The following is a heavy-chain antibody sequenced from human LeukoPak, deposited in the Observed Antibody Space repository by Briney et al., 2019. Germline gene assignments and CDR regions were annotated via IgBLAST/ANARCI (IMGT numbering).Heavy chain of an antibody. CDR3: AKIRGRFGDWGAFDY. Sequence: PGGSLRLSCAASGFTFSSFAISWVRQAPGKGLDWVSGISGSGGTTYYADSVKGRFTISRDSSKNTLYLQMNSLRAEDTAVYYCAKIRGRFGDWGAFDYWGQGTMVTVSS. CDR2: ISGSGGTT. J-gene: IGHJ3*01. D-gene: IGHD3-10*01. V-gene: IGHV3-23*01. CDR1: GFTFSSFA.